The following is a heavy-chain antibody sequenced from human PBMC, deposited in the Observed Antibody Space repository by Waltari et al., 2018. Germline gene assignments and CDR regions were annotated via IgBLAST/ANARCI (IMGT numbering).Heavy chain of an antibody. CDR2: IYSGGNT. V-gene: IGHV3-53*02. CDR3: GRDGGGTGIDY. CDR1: GFSVSSNY. Sequence: EVQLVETGGGLIQPGGSLRLSCSASGFSVSSNYMSWVRQAPGKGLEWVSVIYSGGNTYYADSVKGRFTISRDNSKNTLYLHVNSLRADDTAVYYCGRDGGGTGIDYWRQGTLVTVSS. J-gene: IGHJ4*02. D-gene: IGHD3-16*01.